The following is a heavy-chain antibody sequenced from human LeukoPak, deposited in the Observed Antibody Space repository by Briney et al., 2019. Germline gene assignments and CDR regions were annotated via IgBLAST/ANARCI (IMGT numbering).Heavy chain of an antibody. D-gene: IGHD3-9*01. CDR2: INPNTGDT. CDR1: GYSLNAYY. CDR3: ARGLTGGS. V-gene: IGHV1-2*02. Sequence: ASVKFACKASGYSLNAYYMNWVRQPPGQGLEWMGWINPNTGDTNYAQKFQGRVTMTRDRSISTVYMELSSLRFDDTAVYYCARGLTGGSWGQGTLVTVSS. J-gene: IGHJ5*02.